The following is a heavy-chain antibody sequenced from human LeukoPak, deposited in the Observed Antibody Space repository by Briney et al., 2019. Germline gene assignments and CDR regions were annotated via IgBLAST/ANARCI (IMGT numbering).Heavy chain of an antibody. J-gene: IGHJ3*02. V-gene: IGHV5-51*01. Sequence: GESLKISCKGSGYIFTHYWIGWVRQMPGKGLEWMGIINPADSDTSYSPSFQGQVLISADKSISTAYLHWGSLKASDTAMYFCARRRSSTSDAVDIWGQGTMVTVS. CDR2: INPADSDT. CDR3: ARRRSSTSDAVDI. CDR1: GYIFTHYW.